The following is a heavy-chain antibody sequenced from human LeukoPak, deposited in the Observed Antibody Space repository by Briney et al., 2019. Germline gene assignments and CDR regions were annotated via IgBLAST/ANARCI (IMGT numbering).Heavy chain of an antibody. CDR1: GFTFSSYA. Sequence: GGSLRLSCAASGFTFSSYAMSWVRQAPGKGLEWVSAISGSGGSTYYADSVKGRFTISRDNSKNTLYLQMNSLRAEDTAVYYCAKGPRYCSSTGCYFFDYWGQGTLVTVSS. D-gene: IGHD2-2*01. CDR3: AKGPRYCSSTGCYFFDY. V-gene: IGHV3-23*01. J-gene: IGHJ4*02. CDR2: ISGSGGST.